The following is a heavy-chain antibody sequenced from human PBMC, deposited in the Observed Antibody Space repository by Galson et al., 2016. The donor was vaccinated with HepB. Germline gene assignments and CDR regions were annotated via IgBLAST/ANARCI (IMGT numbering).Heavy chain of an antibody. Sequence: SVKVSCKASGYTFANYGINWVRQAPGQGLEWMGWISPNGDNTNYADVFHHKIIMTTDTSTTTAYLELRSLASADTAVYFCARDVLVAAPDHLDFWGQGTLVTVSS. CDR2: ISPNGDNT. CDR1: GYTFANYG. D-gene: IGHD6-25*01. CDR3: ARDVLVAAPDHLDF. J-gene: IGHJ4*02. V-gene: IGHV1-18*01.